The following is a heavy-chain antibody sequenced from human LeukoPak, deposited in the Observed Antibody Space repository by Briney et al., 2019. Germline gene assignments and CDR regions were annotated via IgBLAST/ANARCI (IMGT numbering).Heavy chain of an antibody. CDR2: VNREGTEK. J-gene: IGHJ4*02. D-gene: IGHD2-21*01. CDR1: GLNFSDSR. Sequence: PGGSLRLSYATTGLNFSDSRMNWIRQAPGKGLEWVANVNREGTEKKFLASVEGRFTISRDNAKNTLDLQMKSLSPQDTAVYFCVKGDWYFEYWGRGTLVTVSP. CDR3: VKGDWYFEY. V-gene: IGHV3-7*05.